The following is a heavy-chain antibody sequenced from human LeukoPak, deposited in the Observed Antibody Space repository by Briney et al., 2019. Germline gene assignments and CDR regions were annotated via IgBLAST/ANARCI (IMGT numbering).Heavy chain of an antibody. CDR3: AYWLSTVGWFDP. D-gene: IGHD3-9*01. CDR2: INHSGST. CDR1: GGSISSSNW. V-gene: IGHV4-4*02. J-gene: IGHJ5*02. Sequence: SGTLSLTCAVSGGSISSSNWWSWVRQPPGKGLEWIGEINHSGSTNYNPSLKSRVTISIDTSKNQFSLKLNSVTAADTAVYYCAYWLSTVGWFDPWGQGTLVTVSS.